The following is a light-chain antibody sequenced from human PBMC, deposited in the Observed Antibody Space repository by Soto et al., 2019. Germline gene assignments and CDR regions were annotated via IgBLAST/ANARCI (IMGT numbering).Light chain of an antibody. CDR3: QHYYNWRPR. J-gene: IGKJ1*01. V-gene: IGKV3-15*01. CDR2: DAS. Sequence: EIEMTQSPATLSVSPGEEATLSCSSSHIVSSNLAWYQQKPGQAPRLLIYDASTRATGIPARFSGSGSGTEFTLTISRLLSEDFAVYYCQHYYNWRPRFGQGTKVDIK. CDR1: HIVSSN.